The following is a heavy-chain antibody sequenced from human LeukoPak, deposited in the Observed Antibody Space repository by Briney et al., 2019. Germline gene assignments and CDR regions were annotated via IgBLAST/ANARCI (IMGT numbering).Heavy chain of an antibody. V-gene: IGHV3-49*04. J-gene: IGHJ6*02. D-gene: IGHD2-21*01. CDR3: SRDGHTGMDV. CDR2: VRSRAYGGTI. CDR1: GFIFSDYA. Sequence: PVGSLRLSCTASGFIFSDYAISWVRQAPGKGLEWVGFVRSRAYGGTIEYAASVKGRFTVSRDDSKSIAYLQMNSLKTENTAVYYCSRDGHTGMDVWGQGTTVTVSS.